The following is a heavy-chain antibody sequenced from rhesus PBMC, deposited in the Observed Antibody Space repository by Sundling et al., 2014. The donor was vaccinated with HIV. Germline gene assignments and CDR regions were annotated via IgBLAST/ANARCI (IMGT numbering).Heavy chain of an antibody. CDR2: INPNSGNT. CDR3: VRGGRGYPLRDLDF. Sequence: QVQLVQSGAEVKKPGTSVKLSCKASGYTFTSYYINWVRQAPGQVLEWVGWINPNSGNTGYAQNFQGRITMTRDTSTSTAYMDLNSLRSEDTAVYYCVRGGRGYPLRDLDFWGQGALVTISS. J-gene: IGHJ1*01. CDR1: GYTFTSYY. V-gene: IGHV1-200*01. D-gene: IGHD3-28*01.